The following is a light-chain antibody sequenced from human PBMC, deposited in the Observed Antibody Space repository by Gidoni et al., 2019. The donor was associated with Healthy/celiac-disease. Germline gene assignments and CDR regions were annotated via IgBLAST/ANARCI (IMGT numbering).Light chain of an antibody. Sequence: QSVLTHPPSPSGTPAQRVTISCSGSSSNIGSNYVYWYQQLPGTAPKLLIYRNNQRPSGVPDRFSGSKSGTSASLAISGLRSEDEADYYCAAWDDSLSGWVFGGGTKLTVL. CDR1: SSNIGSNY. V-gene: IGLV1-47*01. CDR3: AAWDDSLSGWV. CDR2: RNN. J-gene: IGLJ3*02.